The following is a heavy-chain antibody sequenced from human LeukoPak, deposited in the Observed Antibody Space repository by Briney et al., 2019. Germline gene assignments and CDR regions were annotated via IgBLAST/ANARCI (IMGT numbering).Heavy chain of an antibody. J-gene: IGHJ3*02. D-gene: IGHD3-10*01. CDR1: GGSLSRSSYY. Sequence: PSETLSLTCTVSGGSLSRSSYYWGWIRQPPGKGLEWIGSIYYSGSTNYNPSLKSRVTISVDTSKNQFSLKLSSVTAADTAAYYCARLHPDYGSGNYFVYIWGQGTMVTVSS. CDR2: IYYSGST. V-gene: IGHV4-39*01. CDR3: ARLHPDYGSGNYFVYI.